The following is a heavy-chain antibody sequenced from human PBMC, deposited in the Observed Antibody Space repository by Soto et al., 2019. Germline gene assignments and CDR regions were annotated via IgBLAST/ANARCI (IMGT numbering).Heavy chain of an antibody. J-gene: IGHJ4*02. V-gene: IGHV3-9*01. D-gene: IGHD2-15*01. Sequence: EVQLVESGGGWVQPGRSLRLSCAASGFTFDDYAMHWVRQAPGKGLEWVSGISWNSGTKGYADSVKGRFTISRDNAKNSLYLQMSGLRAEDTAFYYCVKDVIGYCSAGNCFPDSYSDYWGQGALVTVSS. CDR2: ISWNSGTK. CDR1: GFTFDDYA. CDR3: VKDVIGYCSAGNCFPDSYSDY.